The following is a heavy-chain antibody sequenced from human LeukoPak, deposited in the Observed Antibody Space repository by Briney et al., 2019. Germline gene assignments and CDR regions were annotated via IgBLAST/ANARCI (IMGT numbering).Heavy chain of an antibody. CDR1: GFTFSSYG. CDR3: AREEGPYGDYGVDAFDI. V-gene: IGHV3-21*01. Sequence: PGGSLRLSCAASGFTFSSYGMHWVRQAPGKGLEWVSSISSSSSYIYYADSVKGRFTISRDNAKNSLYLQMNSLRAEDTAVYYCAREEGPYGDYGVDAFDIWGQGTMVTVSS. CDR2: ISSSSSYI. J-gene: IGHJ3*02. D-gene: IGHD4-17*01.